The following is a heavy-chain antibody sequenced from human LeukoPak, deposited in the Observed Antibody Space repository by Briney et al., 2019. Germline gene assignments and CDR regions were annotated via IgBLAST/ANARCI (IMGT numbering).Heavy chain of an antibody. J-gene: IGHJ4*02. CDR1: GFTLSNYW. D-gene: IGHD1-26*01. CDR3: VRDTGGSGSYPDY. CDR2: IKQDASET. Sequence: GSLRLSCAASGFTLSNYWMTWVRQAPGKGLEWVANIKQDASETWYVDSVKGRFTISRDNAKNSLYLQMNSLRAEDTAVYYCVRDTGGSGSYPDYWGQGTLVTVSS. V-gene: IGHV3-7*01.